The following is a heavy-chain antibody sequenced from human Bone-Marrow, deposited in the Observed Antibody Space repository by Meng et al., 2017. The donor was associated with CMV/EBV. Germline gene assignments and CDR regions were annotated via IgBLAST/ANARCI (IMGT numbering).Heavy chain of an antibody. CDR3: ARRGRAERSGYSYFDY. Sequence: SETLSLTCTVSGGSISSTNYYWGWIRQPPGQGLEWIGSMSYSGTTYYNPSLESRVTISLDESNNQFSLRLRSVTAADTAVYCCARRGRAERSGYSYFDYWGQGTLVTVSS. D-gene: IGHD3-3*01. V-gene: IGHV4-39*07. CDR2: MSYSGTT. CDR1: GGSISSTNYY. J-gene: IGHJ4*02.